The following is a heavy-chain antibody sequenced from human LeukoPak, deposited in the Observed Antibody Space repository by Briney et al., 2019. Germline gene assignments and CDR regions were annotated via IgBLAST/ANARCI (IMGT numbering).Heavy chain of an antibody. Sequence: SETLSLTCTVSGDSISSYYWSWIRQPPGKGLEWIGYIYYSGSTNYNPSLKSRVTISVDTSKNQFSLKLSSVTAADTAVYYCARNFGAWSSGGYYYYGMDVWGQGTTVTVSS. CDR2: IYYSGST. CDR1: GDSISSYY. J-gene: IGHJ6*02. CDR3: ARNFGAWSSGGYYYYGMDV. D-gene: IGHD4/OR15-4a*01. V-gene: IGHV4-59*01.